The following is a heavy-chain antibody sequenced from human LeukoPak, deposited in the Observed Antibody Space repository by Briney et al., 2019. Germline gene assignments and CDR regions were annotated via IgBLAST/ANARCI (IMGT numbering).Heavy chain of an antibody. J-gene: IGHJ6*02. CDR3: ATDIPRRVRGVVYSSFGMDV. Sequence: ASVKVSCKVSGYTLTDLSMHWVRQAPGKGLEWLGGFDPEDGETIYAQKFQGRVTLAEDTSTDTAYMELSSLRSEDTAAYCCATDIPRRVRGVVYSSFGMDVWGQGTTVTVSS. CDR2: FDPEDGET. D-gene: IGHD3-10*01. CDR1: GYTLTDLS. V-gene: IGHV1-24*01.